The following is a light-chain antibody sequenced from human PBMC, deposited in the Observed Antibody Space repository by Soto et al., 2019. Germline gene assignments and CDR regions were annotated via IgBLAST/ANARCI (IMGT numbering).Light chain of an antibody. Sequence: SYELTQPPSVSVAPGQTAMVTSGGNNIGNESVHWYQQRPGQAPVLVVYDDTDRPSGFPERFSGSKSGNTATLTIRRVEAGDEADYYCQVWDSSGDDTSDRTSNRWVFGGGTKLTV. CDR1: NIGNES. V-gene: IGLV3-21*02. CDR3: QVWDSSGDDTSDRTSNRWV. J-gene: IGLJ3*02. CDR2: DDT.